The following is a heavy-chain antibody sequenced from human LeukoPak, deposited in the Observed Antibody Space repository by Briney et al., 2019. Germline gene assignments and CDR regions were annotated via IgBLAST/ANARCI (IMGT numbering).Heavy chain of an antibody. CDR2: IYYSGSA. Sequence: SQTLSLTCTVSGGSISSGGYYWSWIRQHPGKGLEWIGYIYYSGSAYYNPPLKSRVTISVDTSKNQFSLKLSSVTAADTAVYYCASITSYDSSGYPDDYWGQGTLVTVSS. V-gene: IGHV4-31*03. J-gene: IGHJ4*02. D-gene: IGHD3-22*01. CDR1: GGSISSGGYY. CDR3: ASITSYDSSGYPDDY.